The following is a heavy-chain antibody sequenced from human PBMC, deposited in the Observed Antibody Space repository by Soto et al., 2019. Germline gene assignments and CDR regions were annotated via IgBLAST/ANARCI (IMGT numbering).Heavy chain of an antibody. CDR2: ISYDGSNK. CDR3: AKSGGTRGDYPYYFDY. CDR1: GFTFSSYG. Sequence: QVQLVESGGGVVQPGRSLRLSCAASGFTFSSYGMHWVRQAPGKGLEWVAVISYDGSNKYYADSVKGRFTISRDNSKNTLYLQMNSLRAEDTAVYYCAKSGGTRGDYPYYFDYWGQGTLVTVSS. V-gene: IGHV3-30*18. J-gene: IGHJ4*02. D-gene: IGHD4-17*01.